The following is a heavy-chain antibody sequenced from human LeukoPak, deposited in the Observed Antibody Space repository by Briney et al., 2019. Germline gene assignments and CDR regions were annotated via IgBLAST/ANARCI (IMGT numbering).Heavy chain of an antibody. Sequence: PGGSLRLSCAASGFTFSTYAMSWVRRTPGKGLEWVSAISGSGGSTYYADSVKGRFTISRDNSKNTLYLQMNSLRAEDTAVYYCAKADSGDYYDYWGYWGQGTLVTVSS. CDR2: ISGSGGST. D-gene: IGHD3-22*01. V-gene: IGHV3-23*01. CDR1: GFTFSTYA. CDR3: AKADSGDYYDYWGY. J-gene: IGHJ4*02.